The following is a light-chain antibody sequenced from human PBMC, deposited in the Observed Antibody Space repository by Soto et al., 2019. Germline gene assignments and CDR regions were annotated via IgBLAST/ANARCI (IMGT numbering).Light chain of an antibody. CDR1: QSVSSY. V-gene: IGKV3-11*01. CDR3: QQRSNWPGVT. Sequence: EIVLTQSPATLSLSPGERATLSCRASQSVSSYLAWYQQKPGQAPRLHIYDASNRATGIPARFSGSGSGTDFPLTISSLEPEDFAVYYCQQRSNWPGVTFGGETNVQIK. J-gene: IGKJ4*01. CDR2: DAS.